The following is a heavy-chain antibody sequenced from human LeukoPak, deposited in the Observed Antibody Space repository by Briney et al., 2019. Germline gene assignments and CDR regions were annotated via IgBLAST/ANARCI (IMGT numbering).Heavy chain of an antibody. CDR2: ISSSSSYI. Sequence: PGGSLRLSCAASGFTFSSYSMNWVRQAPGKGLQWVSSISSSSSYISYADSEKGRFTISRDNAKNSLYLQMNSLRAEDTALYYCVRDPGGIAVAGTNFDYWGQGTLVTVSS. D-gene: IGHD6-13*01. J-gene: IGHJ4*02. CDR3: VRDPGGIAVAGTNFDY. V-gene: IGHV3-21*01. CDR1: GFTFSSYS.